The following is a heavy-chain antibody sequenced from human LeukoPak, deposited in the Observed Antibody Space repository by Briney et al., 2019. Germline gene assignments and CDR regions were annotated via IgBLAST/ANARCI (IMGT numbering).Heavy chain of an antibody. Sequence: SETLSLTCAVYGGSFSGYYWNWIRQPPGKGLEWIGEINQSGSTNYNPPLKGRVTISIDTSKNQFSLKVSSVTAADTAVYYCARGVAARPFYFYYYMDVWDTGTTVTFSS. D-gene: IGHD6-6*01. CDR1: GGSFSGYY. V-gene: IGHV4-34*01. CDR3: ARGVAARPFYFYYYMDV. J-gene: IGHJ6*03. CDR2: INQSGST.